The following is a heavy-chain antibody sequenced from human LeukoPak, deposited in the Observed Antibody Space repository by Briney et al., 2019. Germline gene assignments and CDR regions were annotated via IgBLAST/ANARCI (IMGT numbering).Heavy chain of an antibody. D-gene: IGHD6-13*01. CDR1: GYTFTGYY. Sequence: ASVKVSCKASGYTFTGYYMHWVRQAPGQGLEWMGWINPNSGGTNYQGRVTMTRDTSISTAYMELSRLRPDDTAVYYCARGSSWYYFDYWGQGTLVTVSS. CDR3: ARGSSWYYFDY. CDR2: INPNSGGT. V-gene: IGHV1-2*02. J-gene: IGHJ4*02.